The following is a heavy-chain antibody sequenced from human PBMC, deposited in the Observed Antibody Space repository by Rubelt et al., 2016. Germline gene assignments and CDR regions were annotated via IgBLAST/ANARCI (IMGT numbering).Heavy chain of an antibody. V-gene: IGHV3-13*01. Sequence: SYDMHWVRQATGKGLEWVSAIGTAGDTYYPGSVKGRFTISRENAKNSLYLQMNSLRAGDTAVYYCARETTIFGEDYWGQGTLVTVSS. CDR2: IGTAGDT. J-gene: IGHJ4*02. CDR1: SYD. D-gene: IGHD3-3*01. CDR3: ARETTIFGEDY.